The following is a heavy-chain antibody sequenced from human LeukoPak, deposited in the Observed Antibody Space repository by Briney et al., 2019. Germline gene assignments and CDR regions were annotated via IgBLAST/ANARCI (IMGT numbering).Heavy chain of an antibody. J-gene: IGHJ4*02. D-gene: IGHD3-3*01. Sequence: ASAKVSCKASGYTFTSYGISWVRQAPGQGLEWMGWISAYNGNTNYSQKLQGRVTMTTDTSTSTAYMELRSLRSDDTAVYYCARVMGGITIFGVAPFDYWGQGTLVTVSS. V-gene: IGHV1-18*04. CDR2: ISAYNGNT. CDR1: GYTFTSYG. CDR3: ARVMGGITIFGVAPFDY.